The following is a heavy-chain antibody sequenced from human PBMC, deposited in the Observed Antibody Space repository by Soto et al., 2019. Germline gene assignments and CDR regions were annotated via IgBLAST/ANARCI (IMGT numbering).Heavy chain of an antibody. CDR1: GGSISSGGYY. CDR3: AREVATIISWFDP. J-gene: IGHJ5*02. Sequence: QVQLQESGPGLVKPSQTLSLTCTVSGGSISSGGYYWSWIRQHPGKGLEWIWYIYYSGSTYYNPSLKSRVTISVDTSKNQFALKLSSVTAADTAVYYCAREVATIISWFDPWGQGTLVTVSS. V-gene: IGHV4-31*03. D-gene: IGHD5-12*01. CDR2: IYYSGST.